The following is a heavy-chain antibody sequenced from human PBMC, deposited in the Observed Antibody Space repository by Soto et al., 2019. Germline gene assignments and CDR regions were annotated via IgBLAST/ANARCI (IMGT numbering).Heavy chain of an antibody. CDR2: INPIFGTP. V-gene: IGHV1-69*06. CDR1: GGTFSTYD. J-gene: IGHJ2*01. Sequence: QVQLVQSGAEVKQPGSSVNVSCQASGGTFSTYDVSWVRQAPGQGLEWMGGINPIFGTPNYARNLQGRITITADRTTSTAYMELSSLRSEDTAFYYCATVATTARFFDVWGRGTLITVSS. CDR3: ATVATTARFFDV. D-gene: IGHD1-1*01.